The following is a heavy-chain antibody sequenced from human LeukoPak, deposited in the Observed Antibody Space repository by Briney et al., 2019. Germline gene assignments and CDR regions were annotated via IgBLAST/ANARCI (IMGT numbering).Heavy chain of an antibody. CDR3: ARISWNGDYGWFDP. Sequence: PSETLSHTCTVSGGSISSSSYYWGWIRQPPGKGLEWIGSIYYSGSTYYNPSLKSRVTISVDTSKNQFSLKLSSVTAADTAVYYCARISWNGDYGWFDPWGQGTLVTVSS. V-gene: IGHV4-39*07. CDR2: IYYSGST. J-gene: IGHJ5*02. D-gene: IGHD4-17*01. CDR1: GGSISSSSYY.